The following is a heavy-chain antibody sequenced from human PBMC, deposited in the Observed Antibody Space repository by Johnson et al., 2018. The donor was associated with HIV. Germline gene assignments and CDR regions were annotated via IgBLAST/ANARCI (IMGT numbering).Heavy chain of an antibody. D-gene: IGHD1-26*01. CDR2: ISGSGVST. V-gene: IGHV3-23*01. CDR3: AKGIKKELGEDDAFDI. J-gene: IGHJ3*02. Sequence: QAPGKGLEWVSVISGSGVSTYYADSVKGRFTISRDNSKNTLYLQMNSLRAEDTAVYYCAKGIKKELGEDDAFDIWGQGTMVTVSS.